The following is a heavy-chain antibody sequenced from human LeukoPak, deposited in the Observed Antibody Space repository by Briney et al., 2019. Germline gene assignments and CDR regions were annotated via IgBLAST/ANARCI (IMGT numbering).Heavy chain of an antibody. CDR1: GYTVTSYG. D-gene: IGHD3-9*01. CDR3: ARASLYYDILTGYSGNNWFDP. J-gene: IGHJ5*02. Sequence: ASVKVSCKASGYTVTSYGIRWVRQAPGQGREWVGWISAYSGNTNYAKTLQARVTMTTDTSTSTAYMELRSPRSDDTAVYYCARASLYYDILTGYSGNNWFDPWGQGTLVTVSS. V-gene: IGHV1-18*01. CDR2: ISAYSGNT.